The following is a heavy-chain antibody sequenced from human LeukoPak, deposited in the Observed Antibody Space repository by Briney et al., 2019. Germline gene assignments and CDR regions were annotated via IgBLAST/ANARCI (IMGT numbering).Heavy chain of an antibody. J-gene: IGHJ4*02. Sequence: GGSLRLSCAASGFTLNNYAMSWVRQAPGKGLEWVSTISGSGDGPYYADSVKGRFSISRDNSRNTLYLQMNNLRAEDTAVFYCAKGITTPSTGRDFDYWGQGTLVTVSS. D-gene: IGHD1/OR15-1a*01. CDR2: ISGSGDGP. V-gene: IGHV3-23*01. CDR1: GFTLNNYA. CDR3: AKGITTPSTGRDFDY.